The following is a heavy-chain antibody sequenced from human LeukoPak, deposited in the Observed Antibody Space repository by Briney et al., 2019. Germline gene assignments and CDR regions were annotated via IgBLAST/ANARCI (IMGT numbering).Heavy chain of an antibody. CDR2: IYSSGST. D-gene: IGHD3-16*02. V-gene: IGHV4-59*01. CDR1: SGSINSYY. Sequence: SETLSLTCTVSSGSINSYYWNWIRQPPGKGLEWIGRIYSSGSTNYIPSLKSRVTISVDTSKNQFSLKLSSVTAADTAVYYCAREGAVGVITLDDAFDIWGQGTMVTVSS. J-gene: IGHJ3*02. CDR3: AREGAVGVITLDDAFDI.